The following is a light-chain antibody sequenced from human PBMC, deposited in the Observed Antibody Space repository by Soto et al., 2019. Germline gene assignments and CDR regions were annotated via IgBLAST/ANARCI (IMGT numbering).Light chain of an antibody. CDR3: SSYTVSSTHVI. CDR2: EVT. Sequence: QSALTQPASVSGSPGQSITISCTGTSSDVGRYNYVSWYQQYPGKAPKLMIYEVTNRSSGVSNRFSGSKSGNTASLTISGLQAEDEADYYCSSYTVSSTHVIFGGGTKLTVL. V-gene: IGLV2-14*01. CDR1: SSDVGRYNY. J-gene: IGLJ2*01.